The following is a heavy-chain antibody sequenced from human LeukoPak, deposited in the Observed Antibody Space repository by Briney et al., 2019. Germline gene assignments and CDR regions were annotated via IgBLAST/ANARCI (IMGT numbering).Heavy chain of an antibody. V-gene: IGHV3-23*01. CDR1: GFTFSSYA. CDR3: AKDHVLRYFDSPWFDP. J-gene: IGHJ5*02. CDR2: ISGSGGST. D-gene: IGHD3-9*01. Sequence: PGGSLRLSCAASGFTFSSYAMSWVRQAPGKGLEWVSAISGSGGSTYYADSVKGRFTISRDNSKNTLYLQMNSLRAEDTAVYYCAKDHVLRYFDSPWFDPWGQGTLVTVSS.